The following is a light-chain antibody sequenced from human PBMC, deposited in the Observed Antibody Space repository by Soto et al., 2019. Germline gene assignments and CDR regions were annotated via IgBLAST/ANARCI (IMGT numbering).Light chain of an antibody. J-gene: IGLJ1*01. CDR1: SSDVGGYNY. V-gene: IGLV2-14*03. Sequence: ALTQPAPVSGSPGQSITISCTGTSSDVGGYNYVSWYQHHPGKAPKLMIYDVSNRPSGVSNRFSGSKSGNTASLTISGLQPEDEADYYCCSYTTSNTRQIVFGTGTKVTVL. CDR3: CSYTTSNTRQIV. CDR2: DVS.